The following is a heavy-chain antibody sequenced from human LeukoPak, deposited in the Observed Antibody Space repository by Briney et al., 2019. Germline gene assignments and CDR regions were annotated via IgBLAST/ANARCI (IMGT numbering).Heavy chain of an antibody. CDR1: GGSISSNSYY. D-gene: IGHD5-24*01. V-gene: IGHV4-39*07. CDR3: ARGRMAMRGRNWFDP. CDR2: INHSGST. J-gene: IGHJ5*02. Sequence: SETLSLTCAVSGGSISSNSYYWGWIRQPPGKGLEWIGEINHSGSTNYNPSLKSRVTISVDTSKNQFSLKLSSVTAADTAVYYCARGRMAMRGRNWFDPWGQGTLVTVSS.